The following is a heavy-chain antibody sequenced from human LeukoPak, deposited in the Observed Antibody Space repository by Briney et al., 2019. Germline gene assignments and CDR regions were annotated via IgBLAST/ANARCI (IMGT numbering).Heavy chain of an antibody. D-gene: IGHD3-10*01. J-gene: IGHJ4*02. CDR1: GGSIGSGGYY. V-gene: IGHV4-39*01. CDR2: IHYSGST. Sequence: SETLSLTCTVSGGSIGSGGYYWSWIRQHPGKGLEWIGHIHYSGSTYYNPSLKSRVTISVDTSKSQFSLKLSSVTAADTAVYYCARHSSVYGSGSYLHYWGQGTLVTVSS. CDR3: ARHSSVYGSGSYLHY.